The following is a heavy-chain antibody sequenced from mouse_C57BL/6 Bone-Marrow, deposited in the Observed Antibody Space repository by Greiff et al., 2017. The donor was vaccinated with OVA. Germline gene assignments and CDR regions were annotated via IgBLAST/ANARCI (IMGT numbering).Heavy chain of an antibody. CDR1: GFTFSNYW. D-gene: IGHD2-3*01. CDR2: IRLKSDNYAT. J-gene: IGHJ4*01. V-gene: IGHV6-3*01. Sequence: EVQGVESGGGLVQPGGSMKLSCVASGFTFSNYWMNWVRQSPEKGLEWVAQIRLKSDNYATHYAESVKGRFTISRDDSKSSVYLQMNNLRAEDTGIYYCTEDDGYLYYAMDYWGQGTSVTVSS. CDR3: TEDDGYLYYAMDY.